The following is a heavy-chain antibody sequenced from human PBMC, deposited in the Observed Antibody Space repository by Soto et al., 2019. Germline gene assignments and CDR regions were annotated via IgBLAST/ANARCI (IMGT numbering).Heavy chain of an antibody. CDR2: ISAYNGNT. CDR3: ARNPYSSGWYAFDY. CDR1: GYTFTSYG. J-gene: IGHJ4*02. Sequence: ASVKVSCKASGYTFTSYGISWVRRAPGQGLEWMGWISAYNGNTNYAQKLQGRVTMTTDTSTSTAYMELRSLRSDDTAVYYCARNPYSSGWYAFDYWGQGTLVTVSS. D-gene: IGHD6-19*01. V-gene: IGHV1-18*01.